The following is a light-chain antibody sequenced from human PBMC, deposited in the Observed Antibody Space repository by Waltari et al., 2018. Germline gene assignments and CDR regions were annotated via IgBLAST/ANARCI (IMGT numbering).Light chain of an antibody. J-gene: IGKJ5*01. V-gene: IGKV1-39*01. CDR1: QSISSY. CDR3: QQSYSTPPIT. CDR2: APS. Sequence: DIQMTQSPSSLSASVVDRVTITCRASQSISSYLNWYQQKPGKDPKLLIYAPSSLQSGVPSRFSGSGSGTDFTLTISSLQPEDFATYYCQQSYSTPPITFGQGTRLEIK.